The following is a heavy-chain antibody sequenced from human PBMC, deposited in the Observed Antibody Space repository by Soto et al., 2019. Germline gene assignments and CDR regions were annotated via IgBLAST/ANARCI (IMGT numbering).Heavy chain of an antibody. D-gene: IGHD4-4*01. J-gene: IGHJ6*02. CDR1: GYSFTSYW. CDR2: IYPGDSGT. CDR3: ARGLRRYSSHYYYYGMDV. V-gene: IGHV5-51*01. Sequence: GESLQISCQGSGYSFTSYWIGWVRQMPGKGLEWMGIIYPGDSGTRYSPSFQGQVTISADKSISTAYLQWSSLKASDTAMYYCARGLRRYSSHYYYYGMDVWGQGTTVTVSS.